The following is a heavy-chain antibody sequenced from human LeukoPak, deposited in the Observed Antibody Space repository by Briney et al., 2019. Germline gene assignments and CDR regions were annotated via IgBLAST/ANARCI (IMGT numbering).Heavy chain of an antibody. CDR3: ARGSEIYDFWSGRTNWFDP. D-gene: IGHD3-3*01. Sequence: ASVKVSCKASGGTFARYALHWVRQAPGQRLEWMGWINAGNGNTKYSQKFQGRVTITRDTSASTAYMELSSLRSEDTAVYYCARGSEIYDFWSGRTNWFDPWGQGTLVTVSS. CDR2: INAGNGNT. J-gene: IGHJ5*02. CDR1: GGTFARYA. V-gene: IGHV1-3*01.